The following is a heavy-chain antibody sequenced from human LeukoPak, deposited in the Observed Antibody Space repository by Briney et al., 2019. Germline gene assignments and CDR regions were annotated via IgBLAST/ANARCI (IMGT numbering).Heavy chain of an antibody. D-gene: IGHD1/OR15-1a*01. CDR3: ARGVDRYNWNNYY. Sequence: ASVKVSCKASGGTFSSYAISWVRHAPGQGLEWMGGIIPIFGTANYAQKFQGRVTITADESTSTAYMELSSLRSEDTAVYYCARGVDRYNWNNYYWGQGTLVTVSS. V-gene: IGHV1-69*13. J-gene: IGHJ4*02. CDR1: GGTFSSYA. CDR2: IIPIFGTA.